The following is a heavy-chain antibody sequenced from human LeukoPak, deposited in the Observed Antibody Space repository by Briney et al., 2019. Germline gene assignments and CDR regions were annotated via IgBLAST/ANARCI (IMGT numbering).Heavy chain of an antibody. CDR2: INPNSGGT. CDR1: GYTFTGYY. Sequence: ASVNVSCKASGYTFTGYYMHWVRQAPGQGLEWMGWINPNSGGTNYAQKFQGWVTMTRDTSISTAYMELSRLRSDDTAVYYCAREGYYYDSSGYSNWFDPWGQGTLVTVSS. J-gene: IGHJ5*02. CDR3: AREGYYYDSSGYSNWFDP. V-gene: IGHV1-2*04. D-gene: IGHD3-22*01.